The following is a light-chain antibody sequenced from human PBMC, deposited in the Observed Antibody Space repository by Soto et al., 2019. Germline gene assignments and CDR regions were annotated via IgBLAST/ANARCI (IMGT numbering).Light chain of an antibody. Sequence: QHVLPQSPSASASLGASVKLTCTLSSGHSSYDIAWHQQQPEKDPRYLMKLNSDGSHSKGDGIPDRFSGSSSGAERYLTISSLQSEDEADYYCQTWGTGDWVFGGGTKLTVL. CDR3: QTWGTGDWV. CDR2: LNSDGSH. V-gene: IGLV4-69*01. CDR1: SGHSSYD. J-gene: IGLJ3*02.